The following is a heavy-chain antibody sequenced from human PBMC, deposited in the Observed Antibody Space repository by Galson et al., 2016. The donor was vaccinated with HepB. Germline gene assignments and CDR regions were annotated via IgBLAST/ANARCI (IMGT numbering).Heavy chain of an antibody. Sequence: SETLSLTCTVSGDSISSTNYYWGWIRQPPGKGLEWIGTIFYSGATNYIPSLKSRVTMSVDTSKNQFSLNLSSVTAADTAVYYCVRPLDTYAIDVWGQGTTVTASS. J-gene: IGHJ6*02. CDR2: IFYSGAT. V-gene: IGHV4-39*01. CDR1: GDSISSTNYY. D-gene: IGHD5-18*01. CDR3: VRPLDTYAIDV.